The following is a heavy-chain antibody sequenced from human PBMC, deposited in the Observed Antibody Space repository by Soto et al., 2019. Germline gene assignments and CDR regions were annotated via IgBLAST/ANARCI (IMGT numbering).Heavy chain of an antibody. CDR3: ARVRDSDNWHGLFDH. J-gene: IGHJ4*02. V-gene: IGHV4-30-2*01. CDR2: SNHSGST. D-gene: IGHD3-16*01. CDR1: GGSISSGAYS. Sequence: SETLSLTCTVSGGSISSGAYSWSCLRQPPGKGLEWMGYSNHSGSTNYTSSLSSRGTITIDITTNHFSLHLTTATAGDTAADFCARVRDSDNWHGLFDHWGQGTLVTVSS.